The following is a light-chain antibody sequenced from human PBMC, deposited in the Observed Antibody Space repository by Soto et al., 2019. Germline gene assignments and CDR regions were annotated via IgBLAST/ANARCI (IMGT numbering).Light chain of an antibody. J-gene: IGLJ2*01. CDR2: GNS. V-gene: IGLV1-40*01. CDR3: QSYDSSPHVV. CDR1: SSNIGAGYD. Sequence: QSVLTQPPSVSGAPGQRVTISCTGSSSNIGAGYDVHWYQQLPGTAPKLLIYGNSNRPSGVPDRFSGSKSGTSASLAITGLQAAGEADYYCQSYDSSPHVVFGGGAKRPGL.